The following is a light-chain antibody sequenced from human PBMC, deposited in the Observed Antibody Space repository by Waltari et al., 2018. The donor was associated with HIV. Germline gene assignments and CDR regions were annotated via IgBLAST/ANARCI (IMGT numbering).Light chain of an antibody. CDR1: SIDVGSYNL. Sequence: QSALTQPASVSGSPGQSITISCTGTSIDVGSYNLVSWYQHQPGKAPKLIIYEVTKRPSGISNRFSGSKSGNTASLTISGLQAEDEADYYCCSFVGSSNYVFGTATKVTVL. CDR2: EVT. CDR3: CSFVGSSNYV. V-gene: IGLV2-23*02. J-gene: IGLJ1*01.